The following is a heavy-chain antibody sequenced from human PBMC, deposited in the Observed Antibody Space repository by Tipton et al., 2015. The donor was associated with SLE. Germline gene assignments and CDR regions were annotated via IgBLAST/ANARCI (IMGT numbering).Heavy chain of an antibody. CDR1: GGSISSSY. J-gene: IGHJ5*02. CDR2: FSNTGST. CDR3: ARGSGREWFDP. D-gene: IGHD2-8*02. V-gene: IGHV4-59*01. Sequence: TLSLTCIVSGGSISSSYWSWIRQPPGKGLEWIGCFSNTGSTNFNPSLKSRVTISVDTSKNQFSLKLTSVTAADTAVYYCARGSGREWFDPWGQGTLVTVSS.